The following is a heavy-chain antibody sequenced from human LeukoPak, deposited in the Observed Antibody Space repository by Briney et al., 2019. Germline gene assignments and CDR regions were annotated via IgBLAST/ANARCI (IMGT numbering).Heavy chain of an antibody. V-gene: IGHV3-23*01. CDR2: ISGSGVTT. CDR3: AKKVVVGATSPYSDFQD. D-gene: IGHD1-26*01. Sequence: GGSLRLSCEASGFTFSSYAMSWVRQAPGKGLEWVSAISGSGVTTHYAGSVKGRFSISRDNSKNTLYLQMNNLRAEDTALYYCAKKVVVGATSPYSDFQDWGQGTLVTVSS. J-gene: IGHJ1*01. CDR1: GFTFSSYA.